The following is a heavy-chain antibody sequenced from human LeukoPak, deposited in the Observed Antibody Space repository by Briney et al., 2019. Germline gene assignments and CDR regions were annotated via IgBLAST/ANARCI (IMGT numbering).Heavy chain of an antibody. J-gene: IGHJ4*02. V-gene: IGHV3-11*04. CDR3: ASLYSSSWSSDY. CDR1: GFTFSDYY. CDR2: ISSSGSTI. D-gene: IGHD6-13*01. Sequence: GGSLRLSCAASGFTFSDYYMSWIRQAPGKGLEWVSYISSSGSTIYYADSVKGRFTISRGNAKNSLYLQMNSLRAEDTAVYYCASLYSSSWSSDYWGQGTLATVSS.